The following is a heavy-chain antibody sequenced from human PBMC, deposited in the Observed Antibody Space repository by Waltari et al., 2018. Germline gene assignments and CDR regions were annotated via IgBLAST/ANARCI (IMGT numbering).Heavy chain of an antibody. CDR3: SRQVLGYCTSAACRRLES. J-gene: IGHJ4*02. CDR2: VYHDGTT. Sequence: QVQLLESGPGLVKSSETLSLTCDVSGYAVNSGFSWGWSRQAPGEGLEWVATVYHDGTTFYNPSLKSRLSVSMDTSKNQISLTLKSVTAADTAVYHCSRQVLGYCTSAACRRLESWGQGTLVTVSS. D-gene: IGHD2-2*03. CDR1: GYAVNSGFS. V-gene: IGHV4-38-2*01.